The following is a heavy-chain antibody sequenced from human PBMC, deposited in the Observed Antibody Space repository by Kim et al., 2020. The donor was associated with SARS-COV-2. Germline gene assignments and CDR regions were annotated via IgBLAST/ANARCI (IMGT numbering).Heavy chain of an antibody. J-gene: IGHJ4*02. Sequence: GRFTISRDNSKNTLYLQMNSLRAEDTAVYYCARDPKGYCSGGSCHALDYWGQGTLVTVSS. CDR3: ARDPKGYCSGGSCHALDY. D-gene: IGHD2-15*01. V-gene: IGHV3-30*07.